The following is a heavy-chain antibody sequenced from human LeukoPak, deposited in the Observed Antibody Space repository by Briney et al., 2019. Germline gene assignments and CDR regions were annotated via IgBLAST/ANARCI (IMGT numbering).Heavy chain of an antibody. D-gene: IGHD6-13*01. Sequence: SETLSLTCTVSSGSISTSNYYWGWIRQPPGKGLEWIGSIYYSGSTYYNPSLKSRVTISVDTSKNQFSLKLSSVTAADTAVYYCARDPRWRASSSDTRLNWFDPWGQGTLVTVSS. J-gene: IGHJ5*02. CDR2: IYYSGST. CDR1: SGSISTSNYY. CDR3: ARDPRWRASSSDTRLNWFDP. V-gene: IGHV4-39*07.